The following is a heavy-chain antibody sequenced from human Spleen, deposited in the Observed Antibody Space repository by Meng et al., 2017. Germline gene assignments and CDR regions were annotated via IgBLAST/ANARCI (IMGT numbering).Heavy chain of an antibody. J-gene: IGHJ4*02. V-gene: IGHV4-31*01. Sequence: QVQPQESGPVLVQPSQPLSLTCTVSGASITSDSYYWSWIRQHPGKGLEWIGYIDYSGSSHYNPSLQSLATISVDTSKNQFSLKLSSVTAADTAVYYCARAGLDGFSSWFYFDYWGPGTLVTVSS. D-gene: IGHD6-19*01. CDR1: GASITSDSYY. CDR3: ARAGLDGFSSWFYFDY. CDR2: IDYSGSS.